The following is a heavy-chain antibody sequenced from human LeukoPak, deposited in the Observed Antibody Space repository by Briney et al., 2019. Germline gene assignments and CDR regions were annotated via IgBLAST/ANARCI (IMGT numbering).Heavy chain of an antibody. V-gene: IGHV3-64D*06. CDR1: GFIFSSFD. D-gene: IGHD3-10*01. CDR3: VKGFRGIPIDY. J-gene: IGHJ4*02. CDR2: ISSNGGST. Sequence: PGGSLRLSCSASGFIFSSFDMYWVRQAPGKGLEYVSAISSNGGSTYYADSVKGRFTISRDNSKNTLNLQMSSLRAEDTAIYYCVKGFRGIPIDYWGQGTLVTVSS.